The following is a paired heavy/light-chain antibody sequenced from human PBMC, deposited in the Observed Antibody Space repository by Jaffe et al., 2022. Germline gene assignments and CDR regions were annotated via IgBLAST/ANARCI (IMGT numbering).Heavy chain of an antibody. V-gene: IGHV3-74*01. Sequence: EVQLVESGGGLVQPGGSLRLSCAASGFTFSSYWMHWVRQAPGKGLVWVSRINSDGSSTSYADSVKGRFTISRDNAKNTLYLQMNSLRAEDTAVYYCARDRTGRRGSGSYYNARHAFDIWGQGTMVTVSS. CDR2: INSDGSST. CDR3: ARDRTGRRGSGSYYNARHAFDI. D-gene: IGHD3-10*01. J-gene: IGHJ3*02. CDR1: GFTFSSYW.
Light chain of an antibody. J-gene: IGKJ2*01. CDR3: QQLNSYPPVYT. V-gene: IGKV1-9*01. CDR2: AAS. CDR1: QGISSY. Sequence: DIQLTQSPSFLSASVGDRVTITCRASQGISSYLAWYQQKPGKAPKLLIYAASTLQSGVPSRFSGSGSGTEFTLTISSLQPEDFATYYCQQLNSYPPVYTFGQGTKLEIK.